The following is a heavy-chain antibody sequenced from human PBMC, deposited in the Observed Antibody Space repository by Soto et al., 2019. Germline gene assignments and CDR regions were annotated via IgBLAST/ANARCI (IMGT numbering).Heavy chain of an antibody. D-gene: IGHD6-19*01. J-gene: IGHJ6*02. CDR2: ILPIFGTV. Sequence: QVQLLQSGAEVKKPGSSVRVSCEASGGTFRTYAISWVRQAPGQGLEWMGEILPIFGTVNYAQKLQGRVTITADESTTTVYMDLRSLRSEDTAVYYCAKGAVAGTPTSYYYYGKDVWGQGTTVTVSS. V-gene: IGHV1-69*12. CDR3: AKGAVAGTPTSYYYYGKDV. CDR1: GGTFRTYA.